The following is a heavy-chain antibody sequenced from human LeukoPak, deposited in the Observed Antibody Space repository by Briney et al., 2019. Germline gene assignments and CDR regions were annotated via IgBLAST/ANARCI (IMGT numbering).Heavy chain of an antibody. D-gene: IGHD6-6*01. J-gene: IGHJ3*02. CDR3: ARETKQVGDAFDI. V-gene: IGHV3-21*01. Sequence: PGGSLRLSCAASGFAFSSYSINWGRQAPGKGLEWISFISSGSSYIYYADSVKSLFTISRDNAKNSLYLQMNSLRAEDTAVYYCARETKQVGDAFDIWGQGTMVTVSS. CDR2: ISSGSSYI. CDR1: GFAFSSYS.